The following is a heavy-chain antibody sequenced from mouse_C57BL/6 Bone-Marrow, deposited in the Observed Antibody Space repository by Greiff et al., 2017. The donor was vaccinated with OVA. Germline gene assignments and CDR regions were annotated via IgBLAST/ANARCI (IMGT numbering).Heavy chain of an antibody. V-gene: IGHV5-12*01. Sequence: EVKLVESGGGLVQPGGSLKLSCAASGFTFSDYYMYWVRQTPEKRLEWVAYISNGGGSTYYPDTVKGRFTISRDNAKNTLYLQMSRLKSEDTAMYYCARPDYYGSSYVYAMDYWGQGTSVTVSS. D-gene: IGHD1-1*01. CDR3: ARPDYYGSSYVYAMDY. CDR1: GFTFSDYY. CDR2: ISNGGGST. J-gene: IGHJ4*01.